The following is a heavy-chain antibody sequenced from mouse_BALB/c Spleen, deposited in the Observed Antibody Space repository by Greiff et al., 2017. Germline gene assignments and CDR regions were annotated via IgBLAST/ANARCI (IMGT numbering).Heavy chain of an antibody. CDR2: ISNLAYSI. V-gene: IGHV5-15*02. D-gene: IGHD1-3*01. Sequence: EVKVVESGGGLVQPGGSRKLSCAASGFTFSDYGMAWVRQAPGKGPEWVAFISNLAYSIYYADTVTGRFTISRENAKNTLYLEMSSLRSEDTAMYYCARAFNSYAMDYWGQGTSVTVSS. J-gene: IGHJ4*01. CDR1: GFTFSDYG. CDR3: ARAFNSYAMDY.